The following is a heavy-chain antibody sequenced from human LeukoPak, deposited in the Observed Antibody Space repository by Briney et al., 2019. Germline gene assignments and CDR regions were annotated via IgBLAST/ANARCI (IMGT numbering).Heavy chain of an antibody. V-gene: IGHV3-30-3*01. CDR3: ARRVPYDSGNYYNPLGY. D-gene: IGHD3-10*01. J-gene: IGHJ4*02. CDR1: GFTFSSYA. Sequence: GSLRLSCAASGFTFSSYAMHWVRQAPGKGLEWVAVISYDGSNKYYADSVKGRFTISRDNSKNTLYLQMNSLRAEDTAVYYCARRVPYDSGNYYNPLGYWGQGTLVTVSS. CDR2: ISYDGSNK.